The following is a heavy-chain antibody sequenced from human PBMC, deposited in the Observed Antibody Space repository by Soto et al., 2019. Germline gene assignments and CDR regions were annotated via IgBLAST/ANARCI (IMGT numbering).Heavy chain of an antibody. V-gene: IGHV3-48*03. CDR2: IHSGGSRI. Sequence: EVQLVESGGGLVQPGGSLILSCAASGFTFSTYHMNWVRQAPGKGLEWVSYIHSGGSRIYYADSVKGRFTISRDNAKNSLYLHMTSLRAEDTAVYYCARDGSTVTTNYLYAMDVWGQGPTVTVSS. D-gene: IGHD4-17*01. J-gene: IGHJ6*02. CDR3: ARDGSTVTTNYLYAMDV. CDR1: GFTFSTYH.